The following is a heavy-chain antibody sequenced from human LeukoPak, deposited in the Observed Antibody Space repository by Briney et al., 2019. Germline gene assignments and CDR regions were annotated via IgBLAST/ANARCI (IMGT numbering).Heavy chain of an antibody. V-gene: IGHV3-66*01. Sequence: PGGSLRPSCAASGFTVSSNYMSWVRQAPGKGLEWVSVIYSGGSTYYADSVKGRFTISRDNSKNTLYLQMNSLRAEDTAVYYCARDYYGSGSLDAFDIWGQGTMVTVSS. J-gene: IGHJ3*02. CDR3: ARDYYGSGSLDAFDI. CDR2: IYSGGST. D-gene: IGHD3-10*01. CDR1: GFTVSSNY.